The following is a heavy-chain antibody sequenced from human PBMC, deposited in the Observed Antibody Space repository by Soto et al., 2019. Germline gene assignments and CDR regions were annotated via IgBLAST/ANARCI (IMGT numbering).Heavy chain of an antibody. CDR1: GFTVISNY. CDR3: ARDTMVTGYFDY. D-gene: IGHD3-10*01. V-gene: IGHV3-53*01. CDR2: IYSGGST. J-gene: IGHJ4*02. Sequence: PGGSLRLSCAASGFTVISNYMSWVRQAPGKGLEWVSVIYSGGSTYYADSVKGRFTISRDNSKNTLYLQMNSLRAEDTSVYYCARDTMVTGYFDYWGQGTLVTVSS.